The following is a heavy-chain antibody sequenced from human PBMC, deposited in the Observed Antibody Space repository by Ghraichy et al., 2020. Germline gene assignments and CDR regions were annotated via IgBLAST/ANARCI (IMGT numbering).Heavy chain of an antibody. V-gene: IGHV3-53*01. CDR2: IYSGGST. Sequence: GESLNISCAASGFTVSSNYMSWVRQAPGKGLEWVSVIYSGGSTYYADSVKGRFTISRDNSKNTLYLQMNSLRAEDTAVYYCASHSSGWYHIDYWGQGTLVTVSS. CDR3: ASHSSGWYHIDY. CDR1: GFTVSSNY. J-gene: IGHJ4*02. D-gene: IGHD6-19*01.